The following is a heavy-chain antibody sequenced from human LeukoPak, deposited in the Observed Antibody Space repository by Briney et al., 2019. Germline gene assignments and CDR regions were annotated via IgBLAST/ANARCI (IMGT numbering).Heavy chain of an antibody. CDR1: GFTFRSYA. V-gene: IGHV3-23*01. J-gene: IGHJ4*02. CDR3: ATRDYSTSPGY. Sequence: GGSLRLSCAASGFTFRSYAMSWGRQAPEKGLEWVSAISGSGGSTYYADSVRGRFTISRDNSKNTLYLQMNSLRAEDTAVYYCATRDYSTSPGYWGQGALVTVSS. D-gene: IGHD6-6*01. CDR2: ISGSGGST.